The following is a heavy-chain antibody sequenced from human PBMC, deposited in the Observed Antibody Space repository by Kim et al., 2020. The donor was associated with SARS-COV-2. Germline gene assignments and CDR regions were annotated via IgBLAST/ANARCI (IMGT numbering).Heavy chain of an antibody. V-gene: IGHV4-34*01. Sequence: SETLSLTCAVYGGSFSGYYWSWIRQPPGKGLEWIGEINHSGSTNYNPSLKSRVTISVDTSKNQFSLKLSSVTAADTAVYYCARGTAVAGTGYYYGMDVWG. CDR3: ARGTAVAGTGYYYGMDV. CDR1: GGSFSGYY. CDR2: INHSGST. J-gene: IGHJ6*01. D-gene: IGHD6-19*01.